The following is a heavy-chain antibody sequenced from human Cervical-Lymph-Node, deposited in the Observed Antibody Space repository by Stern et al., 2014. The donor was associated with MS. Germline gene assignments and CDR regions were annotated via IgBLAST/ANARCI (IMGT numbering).Heavy chain of an antibody. CDR3: ARAIQYYYGMDV. V-gene: IGHV1-2*02. J-gene: IGHJ6*02. Sequence: QVQLMQSGAEVKKPGTSVKVSCKASGYRFTDHYMHWVRQTPGQGLEWMGWINPTSGGTDYAQRFLGRITVTRDTSTTTLCMELRGLRSDDTAVYYCARAIQYYYGMDVWGQGTTVTVSS. D-gene: IGHD3-3*01. CDR1: GYRFTDHY. CDR2: INPTSGGT.